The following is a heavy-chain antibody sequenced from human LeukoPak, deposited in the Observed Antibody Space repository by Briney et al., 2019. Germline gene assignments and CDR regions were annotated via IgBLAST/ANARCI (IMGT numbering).Heavy chain of an antibody. CDR1: GFTFSSYG. D-gene: IGHD3-16*01. V-gene: IGHV3-30*03. J-gene: IGHJ4*02. CDR2: ISYDGSNK. CDR3: ARGGGDGSKDY. Sequence: PGGSLRLSCAASGFTFSSYGMHWVRQAPGKGLEWVAVISYDGSNKYYADSVKGRFTISRDNSKNTLYLQMNSLRAEDTAVYYCARGGGDGSKDYWGQGTLVTVSS.